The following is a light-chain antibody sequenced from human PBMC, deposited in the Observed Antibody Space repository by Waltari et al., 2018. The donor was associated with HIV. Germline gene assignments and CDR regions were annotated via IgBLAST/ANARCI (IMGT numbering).Light chain of an antibody. J-gene: IGKJ1*01. V-gene: IGKV1-5*03. CDR1: QSISKW. CDR2: KAS. Sequence: DIQMTQYPSTLSASFGDRVTIPCRASQSISKWWAWYQQKPGKAPKLLIYKASSLESGVPSRFSGSGSGTEFTLTISSLQADDFTTYYCQQYKSYSTFGQGTKVEIK. CDR3: QQYKSYST.